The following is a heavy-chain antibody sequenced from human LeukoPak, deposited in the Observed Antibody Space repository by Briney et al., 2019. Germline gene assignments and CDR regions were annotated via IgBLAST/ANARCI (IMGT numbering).Heavy chain of an antibody. CDR3: ARDGSSWHSMDY. J-gene: IGHJ4*02. D-gene: IGHD6-13*01. CDR1: GFTFSSYG. CDR2: IWYDGSNK. V-gene: IGHV3-33*01. Sequence: QPGGSLRLSCAASGFTFSSYGMHWVRQAPGKGLEWVGVIWYDGSNKYYADSVKGRFSISTENSKYTLYLQMNSLRAEDTAVYHCARDGSSWHSMDYWGQGNLVTVSS.